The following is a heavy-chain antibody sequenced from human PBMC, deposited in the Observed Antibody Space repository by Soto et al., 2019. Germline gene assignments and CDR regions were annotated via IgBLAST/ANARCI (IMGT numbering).Heavy chain of an antibody. CDR3: ATKLTIAAVDY. D-gene: IGHD6-13*01. V-gene: IGHV3-21*01. Sequence: EVQLVESGGGLVKPGGSLRLSCAASGFTFSSYSMNWVRQAPGKGLEWVSSISSSSSYIYYADSVKGRFTISRDNAKNSLYLQINSLRAEDTAVYYCATKLTIAAVDYWGQGTLVTVSS. J-gene: IGHJ4*02. CDR1: GFTFSSYS. CDR2: ISSSSSYI.